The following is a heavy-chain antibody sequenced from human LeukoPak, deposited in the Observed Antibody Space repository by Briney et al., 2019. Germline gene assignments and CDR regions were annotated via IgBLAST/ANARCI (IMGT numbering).Heavy chain of an antibody. D-gene: IGHD3-10*01. J-gene: IGHJ4*02. CDR3: ARDGSRGYDMDY. Sequence: PGGSLRPSCAASGFTFNTYNMDWVRQAPGKGLEWVSYISSRSDVIYYADSAKGRFTISRDNVKNSLYLQMNSLRAEDTAVYYCARDGSRGYDMDYWGQGTLVTVSS. V-gene: IGHV3-48*01. CDR1: GFTFNTYN. CDR2: ISSRSDVI.